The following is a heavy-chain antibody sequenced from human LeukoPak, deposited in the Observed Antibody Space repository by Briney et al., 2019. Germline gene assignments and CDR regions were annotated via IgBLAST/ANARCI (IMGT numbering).Heavy chain of an antibody. V-gene: IGHV1-69*06. CDR2: IIPIFGTA. CDR1: GGTFSSYA. J-gene: IGHJ5*02. Sequence: ASVKVSCKASGGTFSSYAISWVRQAPGQGLEWMGGIIPIFGTANYAQKFQGRVTITADKSTSTAYMELSSLRSEDTAVYYCARVPILWFGERGNWFDPWGQGTLVTVSS. CDR3: ARVPILWFGERGNWFDP. D-gene: IGHD3-10*01.